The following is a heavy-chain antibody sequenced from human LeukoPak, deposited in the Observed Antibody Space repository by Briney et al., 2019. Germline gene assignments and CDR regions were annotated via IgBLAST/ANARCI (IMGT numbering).Heavy chain of an antibody. J-gene: IGHJ4*02. CDR2: IYSGGST. CDR1: GFTVSSNY. V-gene: IGHV3-53*01. Sequence: PGGSLRLSCAASGFTVSSNYMSWVRQAPGKGLEWVSVIYSGGSTYYADSVKGRFTISRDNAKNTLYLQMNSLRADDTAVYYCAREQDLRLGELSLFDYWGQGTLVTVSS. CDR3: AREQDLRLGELSLFDY. D-gene: IGHD3-16*02.